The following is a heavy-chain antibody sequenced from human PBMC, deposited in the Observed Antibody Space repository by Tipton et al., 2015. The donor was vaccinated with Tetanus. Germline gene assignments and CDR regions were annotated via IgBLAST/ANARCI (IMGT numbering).Heavy chain of an antibody. CDR1: GDSTTKYY. CDR2: ILHSGST. D-gene: IGHD6-6*01. V-gene: IGHV4-59*12. J-gene: IGHJ5*02. Sequence: TLSLTCTVSGDSTTKYYWSWIRQPPWKGLEWISYILHSGSTNYNPSLKTRVTISVGTSENQFSLDLYSVTAADTAQYYCARDQGGGRVVRLNWFPPWRQGSLFTVSS. CDR3: ARDQGGGRVVRLNWFPP.